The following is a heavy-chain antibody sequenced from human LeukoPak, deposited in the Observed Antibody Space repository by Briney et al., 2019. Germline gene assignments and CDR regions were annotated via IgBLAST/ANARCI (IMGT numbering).Heavy chain of an antibody. CDR1: GFTFSSYS. Sequence: GGSLRLSCAASGFTFSSYSMNWVRQAPGKGLEWVSSISSSSSYIYYADSVKGRFTISRDNAKNSLYLQMNSLRAEDTDVYYCARGVYSSSSAIDYWGQGTLVTVSS. D-gene: IGHD6-6*01. V-gene: IGHV3-21*01. J-gene: IGHJ4*02. CDR3: ARGVYSSSSAIDY. CDR2: ISSSSSYI.